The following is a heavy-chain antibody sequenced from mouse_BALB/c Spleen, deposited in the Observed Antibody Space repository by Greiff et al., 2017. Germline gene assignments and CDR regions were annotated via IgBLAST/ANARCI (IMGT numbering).Heavy chain of an antibody. D-gene: IGHD2-1*01. CDR2: ISNGGGST. Sequence: EVQGVESGGGLVQPGGSLKLSCAASGFTFSSYTMSWVRQTPEKRLEWVAYISNGGGSTYYPDTVKGRFTISRDNAKNTLYLQMSSLKSEDTAMYYCARHAGNSFLFDYWGQGTTLTVSS. J-gene: IGHJ2*01. CDR1: GFTFSSYT. V-gene: IGHV5-12-2*01. CDR3: ARHAGNSFLFDY.